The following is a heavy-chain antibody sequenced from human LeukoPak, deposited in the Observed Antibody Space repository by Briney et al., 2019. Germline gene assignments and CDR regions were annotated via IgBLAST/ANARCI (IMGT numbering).Heavy chain of an antibody. V-gene: IGHV3-48*01. CDR1: GFTFSSYS. D-gene: IGHD3-3*01. CDR2: ISSSSSTI. J-gene: IGHJ2*01. CDR3: ARDGPQYYDFWSGYSPYWYFDL. Sequence: GGSLRLSCAASGFTFSSYSMNWVRQAPGKGLEWVSYISSSSSTIYYADSVKGRFTISRDNAKNSLYLQMNSLRAEDTAVYYCARDGPQYYDFWSGYSPYWYFDLWGRGTLVTVSS.